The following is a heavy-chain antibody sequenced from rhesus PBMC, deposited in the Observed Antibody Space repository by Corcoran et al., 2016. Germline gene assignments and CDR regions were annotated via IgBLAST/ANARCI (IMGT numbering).Heavy chain of an antibody. CDR1: GASVNAFW. V-gene: IGHV4-80*01. CDR2: INGNTGGS. D-gene: IGHD5-36*01. Sequence: QVRLQESGPGLVKPSETLSLTCDVSGASVNAFWWTWLRQVPGKGLGWIGEINGNTGGSSYSPSLNSRVTISKDASKSQFSLTLRSVTAADTAVYYCATGIGFSYCNFWGQGVQVTVSS. CDR3: ATGIGFSYCNF. J-gene: IGHJ4*01.